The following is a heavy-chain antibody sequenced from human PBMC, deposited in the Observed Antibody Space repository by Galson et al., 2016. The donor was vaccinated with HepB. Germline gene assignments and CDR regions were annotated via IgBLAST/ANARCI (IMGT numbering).Heavy chain of an antibody. CDR3: ARGHYYDNGDI. D-gene: IGHD3-16*01. CDR1: AGYTFNSDG. V-gene: IGHV1-18*04. Sequence: SVKVSCKASAGYTFNSDGIAWTRQAPGQGFEWMGWINAHDGHTVYSQQFQGRVTMTTDTSTNTAYMDLKNLRSDDTAVYYGARGHYYDNGDIWGQGTLVTVSS. J-gene: IGHJ4*02. CDR2: INAHDGHT.